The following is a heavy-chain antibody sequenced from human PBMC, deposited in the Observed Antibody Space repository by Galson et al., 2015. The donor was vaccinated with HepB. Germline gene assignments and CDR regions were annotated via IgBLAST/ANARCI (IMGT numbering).Heavy chain of an antibody. CDR3: TAVSRLYDDLLSLRWGALEI. CDR2: IKIKSDGGAT. Sequence: SLRLSCAASGFTSSYTWMNWVRQAPGKGLEWVGRIKIKSDGGATDYAAPVKGRFTISRDDSKNTLYLQMNSLKSEDTGVYYCTAVSRLYDDLLSLRWGALEIWGQGTMVTVS. J-gene: IGHJ3*02. V-gene: IGHV3-15*01. D-gene: IGHD3-9*01. CDR1: GFTSSYTW.